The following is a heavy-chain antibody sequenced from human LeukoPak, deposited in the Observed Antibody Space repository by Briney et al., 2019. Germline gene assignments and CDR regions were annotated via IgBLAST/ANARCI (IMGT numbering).Heavy chain of an antibody. J-gene: IGHJ5*02. Sequence: ASVKVSCKASGYIFTGYYIHWVRQAPGQGLEWMGWINPNSGDTKYAQKFQGRVTMTRDTSTSTVYMELSSLRSEDTAVYYCARGKTKGVTVNWFDTWGQGTLVTVSS. CDR1: GYIFTGYY. V-gene: IGHV1-2*02. CDR3: ARGKTKGVTVNWFDT. CDR2: INPNSGDT. D-gene: IGHD3-16*02.